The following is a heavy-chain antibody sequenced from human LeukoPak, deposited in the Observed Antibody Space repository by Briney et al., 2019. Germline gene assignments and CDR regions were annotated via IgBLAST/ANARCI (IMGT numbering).Heavy chain of an antibody. D-gene: IGHD6-19*01. CDR2: IRYDGSNK. CDR1: GFTFSSYG. CDR3: AKAIAVAGTHHPTGFDY. Sequence: PGGSLRLSCAASGFTFSSYGMHRVRQAPGKGLEWVAFIRYDGSNKYYADSVKGRFTISRDNSKNTLYLQMNSLRAEDRAVYYCAKAIAVAGTHHPTGFDYWGQGTLVTVSS. V-gene: IGHV3-30*02. J-gene: IGHJ4*02.